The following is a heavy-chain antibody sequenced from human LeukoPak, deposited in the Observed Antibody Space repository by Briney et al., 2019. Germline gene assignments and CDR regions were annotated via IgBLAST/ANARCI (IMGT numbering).Heavy chain of an antibody. Sequence: GASVKVSCKASGYTFTSYGISWVRQAPGQGLEWMGWISAYNGNTNYAQKFQGRVTMTRDTSISTAYMELSRLRSDDTAVYYCARAGDTAMVQIDYWGQGTLVTVSS. J-gene: IGHJ4*02. CDR1: GYTFTSYG. D-gene: IGHD5-18*01. V-gene: IGHV1-18*01. CDR2: ISAYNGNT. CDR3: ARAGDTAMVQIDY.